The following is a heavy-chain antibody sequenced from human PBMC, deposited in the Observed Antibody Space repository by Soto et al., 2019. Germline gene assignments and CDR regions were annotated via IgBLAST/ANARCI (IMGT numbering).Heavy chain of an antibody. CDR2: IYYSGST. Sequence: AETLSLTCTVSGGSISSSSYYWGWIRQPPGKGREWVGRIYYSGSTYYNPSLKSRVTISVDTSKNQFSLKLSSVTAADTAVYYCAGRYSSSWYGDWFDPWGQGTLVTVSS. J-gene: IGHJ5*02. CDR3: AGRYSSSWYGDWFDP. V-gene: IGHV4-39*01. D-gene: IGHD6-13*01. CDR1: GGSISSSSYY.